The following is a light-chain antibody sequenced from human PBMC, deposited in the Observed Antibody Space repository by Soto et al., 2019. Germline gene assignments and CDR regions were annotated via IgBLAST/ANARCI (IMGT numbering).Light chain of an antibody. CDR3: QQYIDWPPYT. CDR1: QTVSRS. CDR2: GAS. Sequence: EVVLTQSPATLSVSPGERATLSCRASQTVSRSLAWYQQKPGQAPRLLIYGASTRATGIPGRFSGSGSGTDFPLTISSLQSEDFAVYYCQQYIDWPPYTFGQGTKVEIK. J-gene: IGKJ2*01. V-gene: IGKV3-15*01.